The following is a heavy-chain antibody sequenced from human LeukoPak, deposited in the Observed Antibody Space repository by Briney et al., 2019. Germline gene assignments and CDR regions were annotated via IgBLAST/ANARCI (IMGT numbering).Heavy chain of an antibody. CDR2: TYYRSKWYN. D-gene: IGHD6-13*01. V-gene: IGHV6-1*01. J-gene: IGHJ6*04. CDR1: GDSVSSNSAA. CDR3: ARDYRLFSSPQKRYYYGMDV. Sequence: SQTLSLTCAISGDSVSSNSAAWNWIRQSPSRGLEWLGRTYYRSKWYNDYAVSVKSRITINPDTSKNQFSLQLNSVTPEDTAVYYCARDYRLFSSPQKRYYYGMDVWGKGTTVTVSS.